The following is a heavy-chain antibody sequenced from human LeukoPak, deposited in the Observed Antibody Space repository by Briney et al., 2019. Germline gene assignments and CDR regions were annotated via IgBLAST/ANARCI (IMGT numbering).Heavy chain of an antibody. V-gene: IGHV3-30*02. D-gene: IGHD3-22*01. CDR2: MRSDGSDK. Sequence: GGSLRLSCAASGFIFSSYGMHWVRQAPGKGLEWVAFMRSDGSDKYYADSVKGRFTISRDNSKNTLYLQMNSRRAEDTAVYYCAKHDSSSYYWGQGTLVTVSS. CDR1: GFIFSSYG. CDR3: AKHDSSSYY. J-gene: IGHJ4*02.